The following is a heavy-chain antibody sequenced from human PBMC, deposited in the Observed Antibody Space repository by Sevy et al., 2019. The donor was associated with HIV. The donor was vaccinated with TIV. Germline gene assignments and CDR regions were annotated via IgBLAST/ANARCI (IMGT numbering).Heavy chain of an antibody. Sequence: GGSLRLSCAASGFSFSDYYMTWIRQAPGKGLEWVSYISSGSRYTNYADSVKGRFAISRDNAENSLYLQMSSLRAEDTAVYYCARVRVVAADYHFDYWGQGTLVTVSS. J-gene: IGHJ4*02. CDR2: ISSGSRYT. CDR3: ARVRVVAADYHFDY. D-gene: IGHD6-13*01. CDR1: GFSFSDYY. V-gene: IGHV3-11*06.